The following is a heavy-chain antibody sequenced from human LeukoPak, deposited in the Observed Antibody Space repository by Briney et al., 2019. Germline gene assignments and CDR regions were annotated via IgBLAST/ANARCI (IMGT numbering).Heavy chain of an antibody. CDR1: GYKFTTDY. Sequence: RESLKISCKGFGYKFTTDYMGWVRQMPGKGLEWMGIIYPDDSETKYSPSFKGQVTMSVDKSITTAFLQWSSLKASDTAMYYCARQAYATRFDAFDIWGQGTMVTVSS. CDR2: IYPDDSET. J-gene: IGHJ3*02. D-gene: IGHD2-15*01. V-gene: IGHV5-51*01. CDR3: ARQAYATRFDAFDI.